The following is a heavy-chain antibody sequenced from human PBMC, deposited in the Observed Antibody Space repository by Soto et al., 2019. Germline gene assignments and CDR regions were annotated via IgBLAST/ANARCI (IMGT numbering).Heavy chain of an antibody. D-gene: IGHD3-16*01. V-gene: IGHV4-59*01. CDR2: ILYSGNS. CDR1: GGSIRSNY. Sequence: PSETLSLTCTVSGGSIRSNYWSWIRQPPGKGLEWIGYILYSGNSNYSPSLKSRVTMTTDTSKNQFSLRLTSVTVADTAVYYCARVASTTSYLGALSYFDYWGQGTLVTVSS. J-gene: IGHJ4*02. CDR3: ARVASTTSYLGALSYFDY.